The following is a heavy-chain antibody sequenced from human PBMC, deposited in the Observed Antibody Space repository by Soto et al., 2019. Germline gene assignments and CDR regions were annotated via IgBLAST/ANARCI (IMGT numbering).Heavy chain of an antibody. J-gene: IGHJ4*02. D-gene: IGHD1-1*01. V-gene: IGHV3-9*01. CDR1: GFTIDDYA. CDR2: ISWNSGNI. CDR3: VRSKGGYSYGTPFDY. Sequence: EVQLEESGGALVQPGRSLRLSCAASGFTIDDYAMHWVRQGLGKGLEWVSSISWNSGNIGYADSVKGRFTTSRDNAKNSLYLQMNSLRPEDTALYYCVRSKGGYSYGTPFDYWGQGTLVTVSS.